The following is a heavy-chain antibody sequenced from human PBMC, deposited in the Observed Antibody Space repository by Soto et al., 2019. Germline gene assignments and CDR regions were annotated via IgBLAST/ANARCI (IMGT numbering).Heavy chain of an antibody. CDR2: ISGSGGST. CDR3: AKGRGITMVRGVIPH. V-gene: IGHV3-23*01. D-gene: IGHD3-10*01. CDR1: GFTFSSYA. J-gene: IGHJ4*02. Sequence: GGSLRLSCAASGFTFSSYAISWVRQAPWKGLEWVSAISGSGGSTYYADSVKGRFTISRDNSKNTLYLQMNSLRAEDTAVYYCAKGRGITMVRGVIPHWGQRTLVTVCS.